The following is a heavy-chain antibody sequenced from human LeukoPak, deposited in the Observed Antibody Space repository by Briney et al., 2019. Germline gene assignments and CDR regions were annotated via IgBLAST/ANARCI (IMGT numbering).Heavy chain of an antibody. J-gene: IGHJ5*02. CDR1: GGPITSGDYY. CDR3: ARTGSTDYNWLDP. Sequence: SQTLSLTCTVSGGPITSGDYYWSWIRQFPGKGLEWIGFIYFSGRTYYNPSLKSRLTISVDTSKNHFSLKVSSVSAADTAVYYCARTGSTDYNWLDPWGQGTLVTVSS. V-gene: IGHV4-30-4*01. CDR2: IYFSGRT. D-gene: IGHD2-15*01.